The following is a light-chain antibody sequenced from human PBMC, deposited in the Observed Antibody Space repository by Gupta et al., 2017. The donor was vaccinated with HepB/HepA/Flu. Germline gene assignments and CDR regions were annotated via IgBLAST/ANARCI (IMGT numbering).Light chain of an antibody. CDR2: KAS. J-gene: IGKJ2*02. V-gene: IGKV1-5*03. CDR1: QSISTW. CDR3: QQESSSPCI. Sequence: DIQMTQSPSTLSAAVGDRVTITCRASQSISTWLAWYQQKPGKAPKLLIQKASTLESGVPSRFSGSGSGTEFTLTISSRQPDDFATFYCQQESSSPCIFGQGTKLEIK.